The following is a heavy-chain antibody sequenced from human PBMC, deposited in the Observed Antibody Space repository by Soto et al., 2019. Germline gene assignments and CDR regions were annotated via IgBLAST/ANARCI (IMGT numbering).Heavy chain of an antibody. Sequence: QLQLQESGPGLVKPSETLSLTCTVSGGSISTSSYYWGWIRQPPGKGLEWIGSIYYSGRPYYNPSLKIRFTISVDTSKNQFSLKLSSVTAADTAVYYCARDYDSSGDYWGQGTLVTVSS. CDR3: ARDYDSSGDY. V-gene: IGHV4-39*01. CDR1: GGSISTSSYY. J-gene: IGHJ4*02. CDR2: IYYSGRP. D-gene: IGHD3-22*01.